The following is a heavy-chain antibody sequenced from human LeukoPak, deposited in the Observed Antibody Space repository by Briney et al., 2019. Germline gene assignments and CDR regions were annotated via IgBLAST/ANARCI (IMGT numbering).Heavy chain of an antibody. CDR2: INPSGGST. Sequence: ASVKVSCKASGYTFTSYYMHWVRQAPGQGLEWMGIINPSGGSTSYVQKFQGRVTMTRDTSTSTVYMELSSLRSEDTAVYYCARDSPPQLYCSSTSCYLDYWGRNPGHRLL. CDR1: GYTFTSYY. D-gene: IGHD2-2*01. V-gene: IGHV1-46*01. CDR3: ARDSPPQLYCSSTSCYLDY. J-gene: IGHJ4*01.